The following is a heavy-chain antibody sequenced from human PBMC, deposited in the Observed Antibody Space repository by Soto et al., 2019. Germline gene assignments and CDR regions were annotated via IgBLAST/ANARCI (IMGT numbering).Heavy chain of an antibody. Sequence: QITLKESGPTLVKPTQTLTLTCTFSGFSLSTSGVGVGWIRQPPGKALEWLALIYWNDDKRYSPSLKSRPTITKDTSKNQVVLTMTNMDPVDTATYYCAHAYTAMVLYYFDYWGQGTLVTVSS. CDR1: GFSLSTSGVG. J-gene: IGHJ4*02. CDR2: IYWNDDK. CDR3: AHAYTAMVLYYFDY. V-gene: IGHV2-5*01. D-gene: IGHD5-18*01.